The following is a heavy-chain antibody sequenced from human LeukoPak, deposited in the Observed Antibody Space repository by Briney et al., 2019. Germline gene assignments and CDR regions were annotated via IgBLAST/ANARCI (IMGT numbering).Heavy chain of an antibody. Sequence: RASVKVSRKASGYTFTSYGISWVRQAPGQGLEWMGWISAYNGNTNYAQKLQGRVTMTTDTSTSTAYMELRSLRSDDTAVYYCARDWLRFLEWPHWGYAFDIWGQGTMVTVSS. CDR1: GYTFTSYG. V-gene: IGHV1-18*01. J-gene: IGHJ3*02. D-gene: IGHD3-3*01. CDR3: ARDWLRFLEWPHWGYAFDI. CDR2: ISAYNGNT.